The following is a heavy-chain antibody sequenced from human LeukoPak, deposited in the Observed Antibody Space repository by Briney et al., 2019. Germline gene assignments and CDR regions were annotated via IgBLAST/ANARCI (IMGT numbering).Heavy chain of an antibody. V-gene: IGHV1-18*01. D-gene: IGHD4-17*01. CDR2: ISAYNGNT. Sequence: ASVKVSFKSSVYTFTIYGISWVRQAPGQGLELMGWISAYNGNTNYAHKIQGRVTMTTDTSTSTAYMELRSLRSDDTAVYYCARSGDPHGDYVLVDYWGQGTLVTVSS. CDR1: VYTFTIYG. J-gene: IGHJ4*02. CDR3: ARSGDPHGDYVLVDY.